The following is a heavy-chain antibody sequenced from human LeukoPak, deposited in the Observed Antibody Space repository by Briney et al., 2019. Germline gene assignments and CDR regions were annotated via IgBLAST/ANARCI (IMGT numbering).Heavy chain of an antibody. J-gene: IGHJ4*02. CDR3: AKCPPRREGYYFDY. Sequence: GGSLRLSCAASGFTFSSYGMHWVRQAPGKGLEWVAVISYDGSNKYYADSVKGRFSISRDNSKNTLYLQMNSLRAEDTAVYYCAKCPPRREGYYFDYWGQGTLVTVSS. CDR1: GFTFSSYG. V-gene: IGHV3-30*18. CDR2: ISYDGSNK.